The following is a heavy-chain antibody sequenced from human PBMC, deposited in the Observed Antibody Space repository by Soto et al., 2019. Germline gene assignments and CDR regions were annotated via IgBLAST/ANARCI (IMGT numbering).Heavy chain of an antibody. D-gene: IGHD3-22*01. CDR1: GGSCSGYY. J-gene: IGHJ4*02. CDR2: INHSGST. Sequence: SETLSLTCAVYGGSCSGYYWCWIRQPPGKGLEWIGEINHSGSTNYNPSLKSRVTISVDTSKNQFSLKLSSVTAADTAVYYCARRALVVVSTTWGLFDYWGQGTLVTVSS. CDR3: ARRALVVVSTTWGLFDY. V-gene: IGHV4-34*01.